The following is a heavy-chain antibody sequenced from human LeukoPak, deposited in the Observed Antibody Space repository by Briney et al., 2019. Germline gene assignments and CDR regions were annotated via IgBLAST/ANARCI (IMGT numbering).Heavy chain of an antibody. CDR3: ARDDYSVPNYYYYGMDV. V-gene: IGHV3-21*01. Sequence: GGSLRLSCAASGFTFSSYSMNWVRQAPGKGLEWVSSISSSSSYIYYADSVKGRFTISRDNAKNSLYLQTNSLRAEDTAVYYCARDDYSVPNYYYYGMDVWGQGTTVTVSS. CDR1: GFTFSSYS. D-gene: IGHD4-11*01. CDR2: ISSSSSYI. J-gene: IGHJ6*02.